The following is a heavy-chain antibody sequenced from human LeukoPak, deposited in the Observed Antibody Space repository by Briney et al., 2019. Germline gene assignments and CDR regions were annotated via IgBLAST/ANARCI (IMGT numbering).Heavy chain of an antibody. CDR1: GGSISSGSYY. D-gene: IGHD3-22*01. CDR2: IYTSGST. CDR3: ARDSRITMIVVPFDI. V-gene: IGHV4-61*02. J-gene: IGHJ3*02. Sequence: PSETLSLTCTVSGGSISSGSYYWSWIRQPAGKGLEWTGRIYTSGSTNYNPSLKSRVTISVDTSKNQFSLKLSSVTAADTAVYYCARDSRITMIVVPFDIWGQGTMVTVSS.